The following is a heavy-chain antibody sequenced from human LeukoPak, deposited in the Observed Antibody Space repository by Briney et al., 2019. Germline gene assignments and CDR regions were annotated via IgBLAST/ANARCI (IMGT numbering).Heavy chain of an antibody. CDR2: IYYSGST. Sequence: KSSETLSLTCTVSGGSISSYYWSWIRQPPGKGLEWIGYIYYSGSTNYNPSLKSRVTISVATSKNQFSLKLTSVTAADTAIYYCTKGRGIWGQGTLVTVSS. D-gene: IGHD3-10*01. V-gene: IGHV4-59*08. CDR1: GGSISSYY. J-gene: IGHJ4*02. CDR3: TKGRGI.